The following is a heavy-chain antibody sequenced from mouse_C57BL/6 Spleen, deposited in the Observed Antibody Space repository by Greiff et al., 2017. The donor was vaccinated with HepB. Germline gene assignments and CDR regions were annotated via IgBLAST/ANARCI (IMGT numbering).Heavy chain of an antibody. CDR1: GYAFSSSW. J-gene: IGHJ4*01. CDR3: ARWDTTVVATDAMDY. Sequence: VKLMESGPELVKPGASVKISCKASGYAFSSSWMNWVKQRPGKGLEWIGRIYPGDGDTNYNGKFKGKATLTADKSSSTAYMQLSSLTSEDSAVYFCARWDTTVVATDAMDYWGQGTSVTVSS. D-gene: IGHD1-1*01. CDR2: IYPGDGDT. V-gene: IGHV1-82*01.